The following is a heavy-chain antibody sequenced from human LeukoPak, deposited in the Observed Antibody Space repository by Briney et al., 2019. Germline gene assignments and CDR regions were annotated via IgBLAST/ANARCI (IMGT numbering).Heavy chain of an antibody. V-gene: IGHV3-23*01. CDR3: AKVNYYDSTGFFDY. CDR2: VSGSGGRT. CDR1: GLTFSSYA. Sequence: GGSLRLSCAASGLTFSSYAMSWVRQAPGKGLEWVSAVSGSGGRTDDADSVKGRFTISRDNSKNTLYLQMNSLRAEDTAVYYCAKVNYYDSTGFFDYWGQGILVTVSS. J-gene: IGHJ4*02. D-gene: IGHD3-22*01.